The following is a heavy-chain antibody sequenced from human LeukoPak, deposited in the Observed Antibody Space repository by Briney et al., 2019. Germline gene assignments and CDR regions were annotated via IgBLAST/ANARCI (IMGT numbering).Heavy chain of an antibody. Sequence: GGALRLSCAASGFTVSITYMTWVRPAPGKGPEWVSFIYNGDTTYYADSVKGRFTISRGTSENTLYLQMNNLRVEDTAVYYCARDGGSGSPHLSYYYYGMDIWGQGTTVTVSS. V-gene: IGHV3-53*01. J-gene: IGHJ6*02. CDR2: IYNGDTT. CDR1: GFTVSITY. CDR3: ARDGGSGSPHLSYYYYGMDI. D-gene: IGHD3-10*01.